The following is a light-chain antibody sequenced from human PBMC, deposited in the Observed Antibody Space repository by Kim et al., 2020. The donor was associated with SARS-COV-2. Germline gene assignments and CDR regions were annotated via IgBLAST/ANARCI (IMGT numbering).Light chain of an antibody. Sequence: ASVGDRVTITCRASQSISTNLNLYQQKSGKAPKLLIYAASSLQGGVPSMFSGSGSGTDFTLTISSLQPEDSATYYCQQSNSTPLTFGGGTKVDIK. J-gene: IGKJ4*01. CDR2: AAS. V-gene: IGKV1-39*01. CDR3: QQSNSTPLT. CDR1: QSISTN.